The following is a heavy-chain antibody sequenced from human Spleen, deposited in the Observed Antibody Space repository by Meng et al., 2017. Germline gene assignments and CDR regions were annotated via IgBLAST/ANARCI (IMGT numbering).Heavy chain of an antibody. CDR2: ISSSRSYI. CDR1: GFTFSSYS. CDR3: ARRLSSATKKYGMDV. J-gene: IGHJ6*02. D-gene: IGHD6-19*01. V-gene: IGHV3-21*01. Sequence: GESLKIPCAASGFTFSSYSMNWVRQAPGKGLEWVSSISSSRSYIYYADSVKGRFTIARDNAKNSLYLQMNSLKAEDAAGYYCARRLSSATKKYGMDVWGQGTTVTVSS.